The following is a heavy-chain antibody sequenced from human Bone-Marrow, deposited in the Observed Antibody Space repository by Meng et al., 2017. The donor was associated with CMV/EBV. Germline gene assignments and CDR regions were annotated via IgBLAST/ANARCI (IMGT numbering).Heavy chain of an antibody. Sequence: GGSLRLSCAASGFTVSSNYMSWVRQAPGKGLEWVSVIYSGGSTYYADSVKGRFTISRDNSKNTLYLQMNSPRAEDTAVYYCARAGVLRGMDVWGQGTTVTVSS. V-gene: IGHV3-53*01. D-gene: IGHD2-8*02. CDR1: GFTVSSNY. J-gene: IGHJ6*02. CDR3: ARAGVLRGMDV. CDR2: IYSGGST.